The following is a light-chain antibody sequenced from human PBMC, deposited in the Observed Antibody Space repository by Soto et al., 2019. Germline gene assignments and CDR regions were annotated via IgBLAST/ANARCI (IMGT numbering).Light chain of an antibody. CDR1: SSNIGAGYD. J-gene: IGLJ3*02. CDR2: DNA. V-gene: IGLV1-40*01. Sequence: QSALTQPPSVSGAPGQGVTISCTGSSSNIGAGYDVHWYQQLPGTAPKLLIYDNANRPSGVPDRLSGSKSATSASLAITGLQAEDEADYYCQSYDSSLSGWVFGGGTKLTVL. CDR3: QSYDSSLSGWV.